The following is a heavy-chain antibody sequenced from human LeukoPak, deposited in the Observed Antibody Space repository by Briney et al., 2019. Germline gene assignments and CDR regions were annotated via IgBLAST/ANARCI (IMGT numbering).Heavy chain of an antibody. J-gene: IGHJ6*02. CDR3: AKDSQYSSGWYAYYYYYGMDV. V-gene: IGHV3-7*01. D-gene: IGHD6-19*01. CDR1: GFTFSNYW. Sequence: PGGSLRLSCAASGFTFSNYWMTWVRQAPGKGLEWVANINRDGSERYYVDSVKGRFTISRDDAKSSLYLQMNSLRAEDTAVYYCAKDSQYSSGWYAYYYYYGMDVWGQGTTVTVSS. CDR2: INRDGSER.